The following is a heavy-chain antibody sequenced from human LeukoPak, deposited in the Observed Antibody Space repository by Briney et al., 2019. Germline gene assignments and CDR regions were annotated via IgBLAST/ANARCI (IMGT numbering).Heavy chain of an antibody. Sequence: GGSLRLSCAASGFTFSSYAMSWVRQAPGKGLEGVSAISGSGGSTYYADSVKGRFTISRDNSKNTLYLQVNSLRADDTAVYYCAKDPAIVVVVAAPFDYWGQGTLVTVSS. V-gene: IGHV3-23*01. CDR1: GFTFSSYA. CDR2: ISGSGGST. CDR3: AKDPAIVVVVAAPFDY. J-gene: IGHJ4*02. D-gene: IGHD2-15*01.